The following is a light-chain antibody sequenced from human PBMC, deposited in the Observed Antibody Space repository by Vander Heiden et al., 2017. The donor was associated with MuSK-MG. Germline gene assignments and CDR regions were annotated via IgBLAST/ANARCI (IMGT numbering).Light chain of an antibody. CDR2: VAS. Sequence: EIVLTQSPGTLSLSPGERATLSCRTSQSVTSNYLAWYQQKPGQAPRLLIYVASSRATGIPDRFRGIGSGTDFTLTISRLEPEDFAVYYCQPDGSSPYTFGQGTKLESK. J-gene: IGKJ2*01. CDR1: QSVTSNY. V-gene: IGKV3-20*01. CDR3: QPDGSSPYT.